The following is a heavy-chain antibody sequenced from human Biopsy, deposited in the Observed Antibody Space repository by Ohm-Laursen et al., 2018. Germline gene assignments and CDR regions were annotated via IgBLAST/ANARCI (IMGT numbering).Heavy chain of an antibody. Sequence: GTLSLTCTVSGVSITAYYWSWIRQPPGKGLECVGNIHHSGSTNYNPSLKSRLTISVDTSKNQFSLKLSSVTAADTAVYYCARMDCSGGSCHYYSYGMDVWGQGTTVTVSS. CDR3: ARMDCSGGSCHYYSYGMDV. V-gene: IGHV4-4*09. D-gene: IGHD2-15*01. CDR2: IHHSGST. J-gene: IGHJ6*02. CDR1: GVSITAYY.